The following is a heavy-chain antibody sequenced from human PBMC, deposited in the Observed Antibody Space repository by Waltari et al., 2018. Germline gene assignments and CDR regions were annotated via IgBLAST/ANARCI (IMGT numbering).Heavy chain of an antibody. J-gene: IGHJ4*02. CDR2: ISWNSGSI. Sequence: EVQLVESGGGLVQPGRSLRLSCAASGFTFDDYAMHWVRQAPGKGLEWVSGISWNSGSIGYADSVKGRFTISRDNAKNSLYLQMNSLRAEDTALYYCAKVGGISLYEDYWGQGTLVTVSS. CDR3: AKVGGISLYEDY. V-gene: IGHV3-9*01. D-gene: IGHD3-22*01. CDR1: GFTFDDYA.